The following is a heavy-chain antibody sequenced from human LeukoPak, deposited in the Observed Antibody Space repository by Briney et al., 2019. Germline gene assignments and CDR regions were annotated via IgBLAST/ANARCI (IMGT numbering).Heavy chain of an antibody. CDR3: ARSAFLVTAPGLYYFDY. CDR1: GGSISSYY. CDR2: IYNSGST. Sequence: SETLSLTCTVSGGSISSYYWSWIRQPAGKGLEWIGHIYNSGSTNYNPSLKGRVIMSVATSKNQFSLHLSSVTAADTAVYYCARSAFLVTAPGLYYFDYWGQGTLVAVSS. V-gene: IGHV4-4*07. J-gene: IGHJ4*02. D-gene: IGHD6-13*01.